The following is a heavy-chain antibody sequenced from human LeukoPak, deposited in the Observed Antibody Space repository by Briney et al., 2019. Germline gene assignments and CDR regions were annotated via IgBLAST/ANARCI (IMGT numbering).Heavy chain of an antibody. J-gene: IGHJ4*02. V-gene: IGHV4-34*01. CDR2: INHSGST. D-gene: IGHD6-13*01. CDR3: ARAVDSSSWYARFDY. Sequence: SETLSLTCAVYGGSFSGYYWSWIRQPPGKGLEWIGEINHSGSTNYNPSLKSRVTISVDTSKNQLSLKLTSVTAADTAVYYCARAVDSSSWYARFDYWGQGTLVTVSS. CDR1: GGSFSGYY.